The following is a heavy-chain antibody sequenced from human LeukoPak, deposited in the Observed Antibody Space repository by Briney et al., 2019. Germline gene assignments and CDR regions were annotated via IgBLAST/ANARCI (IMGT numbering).Heavy chain of an antibody. V-gene: IGHV3-23*01. D-gene: IGHD4-23*01. Sequence: PGGSLRLSCAASGFIFSDAWMTWVRQAPGKGLEWVSAISGSGGSTYYADSVKGRFTISRDNSKNTLYLQMNSLRAEDTAVYYCAKDRGGNVDYWGQGTLVTVSS. CDR2: ISGSGGST. J-gene: IGHJ4*02. CDR1: GFIFSDAW. CDR3: AKDRGGNVDY.